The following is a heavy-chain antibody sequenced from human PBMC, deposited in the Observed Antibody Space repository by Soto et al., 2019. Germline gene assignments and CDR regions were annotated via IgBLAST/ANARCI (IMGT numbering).Heavy chain of an antibody. CDR1: GYTFTSYY. D-gene: IGHD6-19*01. CDR3: ARDPSRLVAVAGLSNWFEP. CDR2: INPSGGST. J-gene: IGHJ5*02. V-gene: IGHV1-46*01. Sequence: ASVKVSCKASGYTFTSYYMHWVRQAPGQGLEWMGIINPSGGSTSYAQKFQGRVTMTRDTSTSTVYMELSSLRSEDTAVYYCARDPSRLVAVAGLSNWFEPWGQGTRVTVSS.